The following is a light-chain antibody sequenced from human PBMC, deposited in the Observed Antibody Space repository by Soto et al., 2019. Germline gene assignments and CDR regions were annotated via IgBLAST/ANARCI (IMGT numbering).Light chain of an antibody. J-gene: IGLJ3*02. Sequence: QSALTQPASVSGSPEQSITISCTGTSRDVGSYNLVSWYQKHPGKAPKLIIYEGSKRPSGVSDRFSGSKSGNTASLTISGLQAEDESDYYCCSYAGSNTWVFGGGTKLTVL. V-gene: IGLV2-23*01. CDR2: EGS. CDR3: CSYAGSNTWV. CDR1: SRDVGSYNL.